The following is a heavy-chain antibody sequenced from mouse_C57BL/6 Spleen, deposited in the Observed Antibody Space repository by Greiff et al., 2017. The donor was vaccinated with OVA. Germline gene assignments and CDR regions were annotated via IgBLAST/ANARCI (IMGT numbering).Heavy chain of an antibody. D-gene: IGHD1-3*01. CDR1: GYAFSSYW. Sequence: QVQLQQSGAELVKPGASVKISCKASGYAFSSYWMNWVKQRPGKGLEWIGQIYPGDGDTNYNGKFKGKATLTADKSSSTAYMQLSSLTSEDSAVYFCARFQLKGYAMDYWGQGTSVTVSS. J-gene: IGHJ4*01. V-gene: IGHV1-80*01. CDR3: ARFQLKGYAMDY. CDR2: IYPGDGDT.